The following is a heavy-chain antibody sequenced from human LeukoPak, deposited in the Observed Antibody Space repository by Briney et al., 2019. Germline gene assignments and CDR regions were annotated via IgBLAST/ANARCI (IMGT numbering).Heavy chain of an antibody. CDR1: GGSISSYY. CDR3: ARGTYYDFWSGYGCYYFDY. CDR2: FYYSGNT. J-gene: IGHJ4*02. V-gene: IGHV4-59*01. D-gene: IGHD3-3*01. Sequence: PSETLSLTCTVSGGSISSYYWSWIRQPPGKGLEWIGYFYYSGNTNYNPSLKSRVTISVDTSKNQFSLKLSSVTAADTGVYYCARGTYYDFWSGYGCYYFDYWGQGTLVTVSS.